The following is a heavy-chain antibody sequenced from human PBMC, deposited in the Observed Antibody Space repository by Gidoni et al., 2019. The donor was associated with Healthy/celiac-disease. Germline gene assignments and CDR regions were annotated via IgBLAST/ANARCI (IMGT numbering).Heavy chain of an antibody. CDR1: GFTFSGSA. D-gene: IGHD6-19*01. V-gene: IGHV3-73*01. CDR2: IRSKANSYAT. Sequence: EVQRVASGGGLVQPGGSPKLHCAASGFTFSGSAMHWCRQASGKGLEWVGRIRSKANSYATAYAASVKGRFTISRDDSKNTAYLQMNSLKTEDTAVYYCTRSVAGTLQIDYWGQGTLVTVSS. CDR3: TRSVAGTLQIDY. J-gene: IGHJ4*02.